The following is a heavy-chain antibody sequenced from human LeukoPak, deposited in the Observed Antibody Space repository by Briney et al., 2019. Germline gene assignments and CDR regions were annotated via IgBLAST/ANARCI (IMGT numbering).Heavy chain of an antibody. CDR2: ISWDGGST. D-gene: IGHD2-2*01. Sequence: GGSLRLSCAASGFTFDDYTMHWVRQAPGKGLEWVSLISWDGGSTYYADSVKGRFTIYRDNSKNSLYLQMNSLRTEDTALYYCAKGVLGDIVVVPAAVGAFDIWGQGTMVTVSS. J-gene: IGHJ3*02. CDR3: AKGVLGDIVVVPAAVGAFDI. V-gene: IGHV3-43*01. CDR1: GFTFDDYT.